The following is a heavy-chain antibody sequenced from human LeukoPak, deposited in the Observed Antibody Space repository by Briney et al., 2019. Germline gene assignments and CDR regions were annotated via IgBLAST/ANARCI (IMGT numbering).Heavy chain of an antibody. CDR3: ARARTPLTYYYYYMDV. V-gene: IGHV4-34*01. J-gene: IGHJ6*03. Sequence: SETLSLTCAVYGGSFSGYYWSWIRQPPGKGLEWIGEINHSGSTNYNPSLKSRATISVDTSKNQFSLKLSSVTAADTAVYYCARARTPLTYYYYYMDVWGKGTTVTVSS. CDR2: INHSGST. CDR1: GGSFSGYY.